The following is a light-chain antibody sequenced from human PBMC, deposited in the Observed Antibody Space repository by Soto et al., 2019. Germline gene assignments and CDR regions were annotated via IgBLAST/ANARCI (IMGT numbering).Light chain of an antibody. CDR1: SSNIGAGYD. CDR3: QSFDINLRCSV. CDR2: GNN. V-gene: IGLV1-40*01. J-gene: IGLJ3*02. Sequence: QSVLTQPPSVSGAPGQRGTISCSGTSSNIGAGYDVHWYHQLPGTAPKLIIFGNNNRPSGVPGRFSASRSGTSASLAITGLEAEDEADYYCQSFDINLRCSVFVGLTKLAVL.